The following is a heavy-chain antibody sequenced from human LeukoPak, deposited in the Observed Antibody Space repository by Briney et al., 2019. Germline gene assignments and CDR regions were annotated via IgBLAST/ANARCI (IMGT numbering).Heavy chain of an antibody. CDR1: GFTFSSHS. J-gene: IGHJ4*02. Sequence: GGSLRLSCAATGFTFSSHSMNWVRQAPGMGLEWVSYISSGSATIYYADSVKGRFTISRDNAKNSLYLQMSGLRDEDTAVYYCASGSNGQFDYWGQGTLVTVSS. CDR3: ASGSNGQFDY. V-gene: IGHV3-48*02. CDR2: ISSGSATI. D-gene: IGHD2-8*01.